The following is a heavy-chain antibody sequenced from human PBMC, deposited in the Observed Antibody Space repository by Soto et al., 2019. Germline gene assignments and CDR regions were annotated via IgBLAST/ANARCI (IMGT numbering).Heavy chain of an antibody. V-gene: IGHV3-53*01. J-gene: IGHJ6*02. CDR2: IYGGLTT. CDR1: GFTVSSTY. CDR3: ARDRIEAAGTPRFNYYYGMDV. Sequence: EVQLVESGGGLIQPGGSLRLSCAASGFTVSSTYMTWVRQAPGKGLEWVSVIYGGLTTSYADSVKGRFTISRDNSKNTAFLQMNSLRGEDTAVYYCARDRIEAAGTPRFNYYYGMDVWDQGTTVTVSS. D-gene: IGHD6-13*01.